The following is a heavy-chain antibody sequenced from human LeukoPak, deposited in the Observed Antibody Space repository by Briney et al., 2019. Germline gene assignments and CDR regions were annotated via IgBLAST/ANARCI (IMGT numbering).Heavy chain of an antibody. CDR2: MNPNSGNT. J-gene: IGHJ4*02. CDR3: ARGVAPRTTIFGVVIIRSSRETGWYFDY. V-gene: IGHV1-8*01. D-gene: IGHD3-3*01. Sequence: ASVKVSCKASGYTFTSYDINWVRQATGQGLEWMGWMNPNSGNTGYAQKFQGRVTMTRNTSISTAYMELSSLRSEDTAVYYCARGVAPRTTIFGVVIIRSSRETGWYFDYWGQGTLVTVSS. CDR1: GYTFTSYD.